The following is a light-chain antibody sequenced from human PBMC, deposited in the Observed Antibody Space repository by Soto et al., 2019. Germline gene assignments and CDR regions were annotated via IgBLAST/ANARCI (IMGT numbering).Light chain of an antibody. CDR1: QSVSSNY. Sequence: ENVLTQSPGTLSLSPGERATLSCRASQSVSSNYLAWYQQKPGQAPRLLIYGASSRATGIPDRFSGSGFGTDFTLTISTLETEDFAVYYCQQYVNSPWTFGQATKVELK. CDR2: GAS. V-gene: IGKV3-20*01. CDR3: QQYVNSPWT. J-gene: IGKJ1*01.